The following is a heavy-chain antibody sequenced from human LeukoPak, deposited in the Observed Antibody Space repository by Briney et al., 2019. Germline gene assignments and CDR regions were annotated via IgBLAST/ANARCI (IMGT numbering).Heavy chain of an antibody. CDR3: AGEKFDI. V-gene: IGHV3-30*04. CDR1: GFSFTKYA. Sequence: PGGSLRLSCAASGFSFTKYAMDWVRQAPGKGLEWVAIISKDGSMRCYADSVKGRFTVSRDNSNNAVYLQMNSLKSEDTAVYYCAGEKFDIWSQGTMVTVSA. CDR2: ISKDGSMR. J-gene: IGHJ3*02.